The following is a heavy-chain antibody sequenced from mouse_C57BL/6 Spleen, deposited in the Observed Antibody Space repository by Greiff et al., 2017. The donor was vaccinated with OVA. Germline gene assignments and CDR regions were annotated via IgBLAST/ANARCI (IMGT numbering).Heavy chain of an antibody. J-gene: IGHJ4*01. CDR1: GFTFSSYG. V-gene: IGHV5-6*01. D-gene: IGHD2-1*01. Sequence: EVHLVESGGDLVKPGGSLKLSCAASGFTFSSYGMSWVRQTPDKRLEWVATISSGGSYTYYPDSVKGRFTISRDNAKNTLYLQMSSLKSEDTAMYYCARHEPYGNYKNYYAMDKWGQGTSVTVST. CDR2: ISSGGSYT. CDR3: ARHEPYGNYKNYYAMDK.